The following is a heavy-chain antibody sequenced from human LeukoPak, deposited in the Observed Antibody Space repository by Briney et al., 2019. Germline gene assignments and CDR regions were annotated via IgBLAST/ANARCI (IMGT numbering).Heavy chain of an antibody. CDR2: ISSSSSTI. V-gene: IGHV3-48*01. J-gene: IGHJ4*02. Sequence: PRGSLRLSCAASGFTFSSYSMNWVRQAPGKGLEWVSYISSSSSTIYYADSVKGRFTISRDNAKNSLYLQMNSLRAEDTAVYYCARDRSGHPGYWGQGTLVTVSS. D-gene: IGHD6-25*01. CDR1: GFTFSSYS. CDR3: ARDRSGHPGY.